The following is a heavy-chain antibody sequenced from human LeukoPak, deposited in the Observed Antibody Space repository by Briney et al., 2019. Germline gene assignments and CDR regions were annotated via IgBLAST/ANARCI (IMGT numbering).Heavy chain of an antibody. CDR2: INGIGDST. J-gene: IGHJ5*02. V-gene: IGHV3-23*01. CDR1: GFTFTDYY. CDR3: AKGRAFDP. Sequence: GGSLRLSCAASGFTFTDYYMSWIRQAPGKGLEWVSTINGIGDSTYYADSVKGRFTISRDNSKSTLYLQMSSLRAEDTAVYYCAKGRAFDPWGQGTLVTVSS.